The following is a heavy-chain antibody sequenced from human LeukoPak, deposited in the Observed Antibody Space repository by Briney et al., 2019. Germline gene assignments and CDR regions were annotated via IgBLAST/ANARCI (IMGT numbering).Heavy chain of an antibody. CDR1: GFTFSSYA. J-gene: IGHJ3*02. CDR2: ISYDGSNK. Sequence: GGSLRLSCAASGFTFSSYAMHWVRQAPGKGLEWVAVISYDGSNKYYADSVKGRFTISRDNAKNSLFLQMNRLGAEDTAVYYCATSPNPFHMWGQGTKVTVS. CDR3: ATSPNPFHM. V-gene: IGHV3-30*04.